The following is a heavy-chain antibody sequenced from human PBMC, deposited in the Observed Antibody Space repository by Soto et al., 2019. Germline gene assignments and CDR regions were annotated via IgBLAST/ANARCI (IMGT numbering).Heavy chain of an antibody. CDR3: ARDRANWFDP. Sequence: QVQVVESGGGVVQPGRSLRLSCAVSGFTYTNYGMHWVRQAPGKGLEWVAVIWYDGSKKYYLDSVKGRFTISRDNSKNTLDLEINDLRAEDTAVYYCARDRANWFDPWGQGTLVTVSS. CDR1: GFTYTNYG. J-gene: IGHJ5*02. CDR2: IWYDGSKK. V-gene: IGHV3-33*01.